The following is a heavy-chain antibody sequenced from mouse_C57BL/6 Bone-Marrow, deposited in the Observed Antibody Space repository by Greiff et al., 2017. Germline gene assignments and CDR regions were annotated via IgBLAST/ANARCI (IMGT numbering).Heavy chain of an antibody. J-gene: IGHJ1*03. CDR2: IHPNSGST. Sequence: QVQLQQPGAELVKPGASVKLSCKASGYTFTSYWMHWVKQRPGQGLEWIGRIHPNSGSTNYNEKFKSKATLTVDKASSTAYMQLSSLTSEDSAVYYCARCGYNGPCWYSDVWSTGTRVTVSS. V-gene: IGHV1-64*01. D-gene: IGHD1-1*01. CDR3: ARCGYNGPCWYSDV. CDR1: GYTFTSYW.